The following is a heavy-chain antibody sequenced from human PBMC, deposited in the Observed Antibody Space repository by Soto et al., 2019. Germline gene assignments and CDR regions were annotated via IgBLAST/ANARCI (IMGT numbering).Heavy chain of an antibody. J-gene: IGHJ5*02. CDR3: ATEGGVVDANWFGP. CDR1: GDSVTRSRYY. Sequence: QLQLQESGPGLVKPSETLSLTCTVSGDSVTRSRYYCGWIRQPPGKGLEWIGSIYYSGSTYYNPSLKSRITISRDTSKNQFSLNMNSMTAADTAVYYCATEGGVVDANWFGPWGQGTLVTVSA. CDR2: IYYSGST. D-gene: IGHD3-22*01. V-gene: IGHV4-39*02.